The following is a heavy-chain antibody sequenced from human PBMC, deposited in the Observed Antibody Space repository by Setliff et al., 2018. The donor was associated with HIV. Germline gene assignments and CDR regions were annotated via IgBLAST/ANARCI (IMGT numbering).Heavy chain of an antibody. CDR3: TTDNGPSYSMDI. D-gene: IGHD2-21*01. Sequence: GGSLRLSCAVSGFILSEDWMSWVRQAPGKGLEWLGRIKSKRDGGTIDYTAPVKGRFTISRDDSKNTLYLEMNNLKTEDTAVYYCTTDNGPSYSMDIWGQGTTVTVSS. CDR1: GFILSEDW. V-gene: IGHV3-15*01. CDR2: IKSKRDGGTI. J-gene: IGHJ6*02.